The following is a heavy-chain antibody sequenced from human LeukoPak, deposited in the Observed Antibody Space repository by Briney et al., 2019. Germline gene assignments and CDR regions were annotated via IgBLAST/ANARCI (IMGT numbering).Heavy chain of an antibody. CDR1: GFTLSDYG. V-gene: IGHV3-30*18. J-gene: IGHJ6*02. CDR2: VSYDGSNK. D-gene: IGHD3-10*01. CDR3: AKNYPYGSPLHYYYAMDV. Sequence: GESLRLSCAASGFTLSDYGMYWVRQAPGKGLEWVAVVSYDGSNKYYADSVKGRFIISRDNSKNMLYLQMNSLRVEDTAVYYCAKNYPYGSPLHYYYAMDVWGQGTTVTVSS.